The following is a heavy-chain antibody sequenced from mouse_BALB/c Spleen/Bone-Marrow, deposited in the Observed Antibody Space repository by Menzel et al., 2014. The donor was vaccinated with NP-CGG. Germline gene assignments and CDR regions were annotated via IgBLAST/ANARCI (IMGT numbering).Heavy chain of an antibody. CDR1: GFTFSSHT. CDR2: ISSGGRYT. V-gene: IGHV5-6-4*01. D-gene: IGHD2-3*01. CDR3: TRDLYDGYYYYAMDY. J-gene: IGHJ4*01. Sequence: VQLKQSGGGLVKPGGSLKLSCAASGFTFSSHTMSWVRQTPEKRLEWVATISSGGRYTYYPDSVKGRFTISRDNAKNTLYLQMSSLKSEDTAMYYCTRDLYDGYYYYAMDYWGQGTSVTVSS.